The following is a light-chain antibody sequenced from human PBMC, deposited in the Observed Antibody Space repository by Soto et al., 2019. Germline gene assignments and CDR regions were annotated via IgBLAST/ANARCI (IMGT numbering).Light chain of an antibody. V-gene: IGKV3-15*01. CDR2: DAS. Sequence: EIVMTQSPATLSVSPGEGATLSCRASQSVHNDLAWYQQKPGQAPRLLIYDASTRATGIPARFSGSGSGTEFTLTISSLQSEDFAVYYCQQYTRWPPLTFGGGTKVEI. J-gene: IGKJ4*01. CDR1: QSVHND. CDR3: QQYTRWPPLT.